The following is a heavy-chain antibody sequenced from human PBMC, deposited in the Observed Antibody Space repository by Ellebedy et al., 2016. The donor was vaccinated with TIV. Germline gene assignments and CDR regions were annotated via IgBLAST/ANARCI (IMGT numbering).Heavy chain of an antibody. CDR3: AREGVGASLDY. CDR1: GFTFSRYD. Sequence: GESLKISCAASGFTFSRYDMHWVRQASGTGLEWVSGISTSGDPYYPGSVKGRFTISRENATNSLYLQINGLEAGDTAVYYCAREGVGASLDYWGQGPLVTVSS. D-gene: IGHD1-26*01. CDR2: ISTSGDP. V-gene: IGHV3-13*05. J-gene: IGHJ4*02.